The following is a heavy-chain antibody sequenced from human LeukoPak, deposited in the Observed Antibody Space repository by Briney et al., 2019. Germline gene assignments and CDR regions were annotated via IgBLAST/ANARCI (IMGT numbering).Heavy chain of an antibody. CDR2: ISSSSSYI. CDR3: AREGYCSSTSCQIDAFDI. Sequence: GGSLRLSCAASGFTFSSYSMNWVRQAPGKGLEWVSSISSSSSYIYYADSVKGRFTISRDNAKNSLYLQMNSLRAEDTAVYYCAREGYCSSTSCQIDAFDIWGQGTMVTVSS. V-gene: IGHV3-21*01. J-gene: IGHJ3*02. D-gene: IGHD2-2*01. CDR1: GFTFSSYS.